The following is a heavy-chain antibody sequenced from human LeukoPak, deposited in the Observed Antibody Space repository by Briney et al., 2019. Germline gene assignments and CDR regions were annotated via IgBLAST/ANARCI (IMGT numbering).Heavy chain of an antibody. D-gene: IGHD3-16*01. Sequence: GESLKISCKGSGYSFTAYWIGWVRQMPGKGLEWMGIIYPHDSDTRYSPSFQGQVTISADKSISTAYLQWSSLQASDTAMYYCARHKGGRPHGIETWGQGTMVTVSS. V-gene: IGHV5-51*01. CDR3: ARHKGGRPHGIET. J-gene: IGHJ3*02. CDR2: IYPHDSDT. CDR1: GYSFTAYW.